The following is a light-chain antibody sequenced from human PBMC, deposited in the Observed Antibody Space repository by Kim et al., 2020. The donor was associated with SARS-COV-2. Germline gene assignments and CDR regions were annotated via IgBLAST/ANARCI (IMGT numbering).Light chain of an antibody. CDR3: QTWGTFVV. J-gene: IGLJ2*01. Sequence: SASLPSTLGSGNTRYAIAWHRRRPGRVPRYLMRLTINGSHSKGDGIPVPFSGSGSGAEPYLTISSLQSEDEADYYCQTWGTFVVFGGGTKLTVL. V-gene: IGLV4-69*01. CDR1: SGNTRYA. CDR2: LTINGSH.